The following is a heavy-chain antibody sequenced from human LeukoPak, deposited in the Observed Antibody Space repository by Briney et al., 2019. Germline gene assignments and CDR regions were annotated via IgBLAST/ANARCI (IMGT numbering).Heavy chain of an antibody. V-gene: IGHV1-18*01. CDR3: AREDSRDTAMVIGY. D-gene: IGHD5-18*01. CDR2: ISAYNGNT. Sequence: ASVKVSCKASGYTFTSYGISWVRQAPGQGLEWMGWISAYNGNTNYAQKLQGRVTMTTDTSTSTAYMELRSLRSDDTAVYYCAREDSRDTAMVIGYWGQGTLVTVSS. J-gene: IGHJ4*02. CDR1: GYTFTSYG.